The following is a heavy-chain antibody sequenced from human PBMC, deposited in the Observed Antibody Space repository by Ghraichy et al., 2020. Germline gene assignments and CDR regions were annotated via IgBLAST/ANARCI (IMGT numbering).Heavy chain of an antibody. D-gene: IGHD2-15*01. CDR3: ARHRRVGAADY. Sequence: SETLSLTCAVSGGTFNNYYWTWIRQSPEKGLEGIGEINHTGTSNSNPSLNTRVNISIDTSKKQFSLRLTSVTAADTAVYYCARHRRVGAADYWGQGILVTVSS. CDR2: INHTGTS. J-gene: IGHJ4*02. CDR1: GGTFNNYY. V-gene: IGHV4-34*01.